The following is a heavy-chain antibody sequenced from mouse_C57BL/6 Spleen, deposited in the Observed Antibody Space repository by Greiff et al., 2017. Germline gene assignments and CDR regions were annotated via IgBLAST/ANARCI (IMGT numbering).Heavy chain of an antibody. J-gene: IGHJ2*01. CDR1: GYTFTSYW. CDR2: IDPSDSYT. Sequence: QVQLQQPGAELVMPGASVKLSCKASGYTFTSYWMHWVKQRPGQGLEWIGEIDPSDSYTNYNQKFKGKSTLTVDKSSSTAYMQLSSLTSEDSAVYYCARSLDYDRYFDYWGQGTTLTVSS. D-gene: IGHD2-4*01. V-gene: IGHV1-69*01. CDR3: ARSLDYDRYFDY.